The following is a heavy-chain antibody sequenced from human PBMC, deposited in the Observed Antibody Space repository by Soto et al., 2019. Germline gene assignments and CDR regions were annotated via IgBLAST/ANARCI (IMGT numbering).Heavy chain of an antibody. D-gene: IGHD6-19*01. CDR3: ARDGVGMCSGWFNYYYYYYMDV. CDR1: GFTFSSYW. Sequence: PGGSLRLSCAASGFTFSSYWMSWVRQAPGKGLEWVANIKQDGSEKYYVDSVKGRFTISRDNAKNSLYLQMNSLRAEDTAVYYCARDGVGMCSGWFNYYYYYYMDVWGKGTTGTVSS. V-gene: IGHV3-7*01. CDR2: IKQDGSEK. J-gene: IGHJ6*03.